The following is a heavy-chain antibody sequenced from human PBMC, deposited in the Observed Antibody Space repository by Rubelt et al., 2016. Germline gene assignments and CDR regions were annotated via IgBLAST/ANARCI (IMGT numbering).Heavy chain of an antibody. D-gene: IGHD2-21*01. Sequence: QVQLQESGPGLVQPSETLSLTCTVSGGSISNYYWIWIRQPPGKGLEWIGSISHSGNTYYNPSLKSRITISIDTSKNQFSLKLTAVTATDTAVYYCTRVFPPRDSYFDAWGQGTLVTVSS. CDR3: TRVFPPRDSYFDA. CDR2: ISHSGNT. V-gene: IGHV4-38-2*02. CDR1: GGSISNYY. J-gene: IGHJ4*02.